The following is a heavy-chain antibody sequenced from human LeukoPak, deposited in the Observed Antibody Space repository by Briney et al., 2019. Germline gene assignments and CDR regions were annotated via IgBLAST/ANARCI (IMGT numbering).Heavy chain of an antibody. CDR1: GGSISSSNW. J-gene: IGHJ5*02. Sequence: SETLSLTCAVSGGSISSSNWWSWVRQPPGKGLEWIGEIYHSGSTNYNPSLKSRATISVDKSKNQFSLNLSSVTAADTAVYYCASSTNHGWFDPWGQGTLVTVSS. D-gene: IGHD1-14*01. CDR2: IYHSGST. V-gene: IGHV4-4*02. CDR3: ASSTNHGWFDP.